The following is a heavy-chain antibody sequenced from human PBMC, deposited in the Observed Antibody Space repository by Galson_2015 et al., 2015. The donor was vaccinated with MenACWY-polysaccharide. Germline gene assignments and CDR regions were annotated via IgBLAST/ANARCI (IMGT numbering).Heavy chain of an antibody. V-gene: IGHV3-7*01. Sequence: SLRLSCAASGFTFTRWWMSWVRQAPGKGLEWVASIKEDGREDHYGDSVRGRLTVSRDNAKNSFYLQMNSLRVEDTAVYFCARTYDLWAFDYWGQGILVTVSS. CDR1: GFTFTRWW. D-gene: IGHD3-3*01. CDR3: ARTYDLWAFDY. CDR2: IKEDGRED. J-gene: IGHJ4*02.